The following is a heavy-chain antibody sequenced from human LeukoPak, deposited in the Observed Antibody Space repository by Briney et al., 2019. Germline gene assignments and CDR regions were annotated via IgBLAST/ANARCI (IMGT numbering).Heavy chain of an antibody. V-gene: IGHV4-34*01. CDR2: INHSGST. Sequence: PSETLSLTCAVYCGSFSGYYWSWIRHPPGKGLEWIGEINHSGSTNYNPSLKSRVTISVDTSKNQFSLKLSSGSAADAAVYYCASLVFGSGTNWFDPWGQGTLVTVSS. CDR1: CGSFSGYY. J-gene: IGHJ5*02. CDR3: ASLVFGSGTNWFDP. D-gene: IGHD3-10*01.